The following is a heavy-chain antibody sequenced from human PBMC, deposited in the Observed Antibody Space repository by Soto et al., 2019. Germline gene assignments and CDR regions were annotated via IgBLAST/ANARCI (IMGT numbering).Heavy chain of an antibody. CDR3: AKDQESGGYQNYYYGMDV. V-gene: IGHV3-23*01. J-gene: IGHJ6*02. CDR2: ISGSGGSP. Sequence: GGSLRLSCAASGFTFSSYAMSWVRPAPGKGLEWVSAISGSGGSPYYADSVKGRFTISRDNSTNPLYLQMNSRRAEDTAVDYGAKDQESGGYQNYYYGMDVWGQGTTVTVSS. CDR1: GFTFSSYA. D-gene: IGHD6-19*01.